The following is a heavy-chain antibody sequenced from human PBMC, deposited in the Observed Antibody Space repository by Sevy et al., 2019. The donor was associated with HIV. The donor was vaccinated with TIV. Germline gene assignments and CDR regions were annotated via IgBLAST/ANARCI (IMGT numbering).Heavy chain of an antibody. Sequence: GGSLRLSCAASGFTFSSYAMSWVRQAPEKGLEWVSGISGSDGSTHYADSMKGRFTISRDNSKNTLYLRMNSLRAEDTAVYYCAKYYPLTTRPGYSYYYLDVWGKGTTVTVSS. D-gene: IGHD6-6*01. CDR1: GFTFSSYA. CDR3: AKYYPLTTRPGYSYYYLDV. J-gene: IGHJ6*03. V-gene: IGHV3-23*01. CDR2: ISGSDGST.